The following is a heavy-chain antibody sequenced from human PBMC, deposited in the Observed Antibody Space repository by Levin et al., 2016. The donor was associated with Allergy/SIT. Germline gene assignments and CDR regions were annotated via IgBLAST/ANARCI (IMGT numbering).Heavy chain of an antibody. CDR3: ARHALQLWLRDPFDY. J-gene: IGHJ4*02. V-gene: IGHV4-39*01. Sequence: GSLRLSCTVSGGSVSSSSYYWGWIRQPPGKGLEWIGSIYYTGSTFYNPSLKSRLTIFLDTSKNHFSLNLRSVTAADTAVYFCARHALQLWLRDPFDYWGQGTLVAVSS. CDR2: IYYTGST. D-gene: IGHD5-18*01. CDR1: GGSVSSSSYY.